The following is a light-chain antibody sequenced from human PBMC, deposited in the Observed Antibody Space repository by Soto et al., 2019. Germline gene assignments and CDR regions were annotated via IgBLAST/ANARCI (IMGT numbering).Light chain of an antibody. Sequence: EILLTQSPVTLSLSPGERATLSCRASQSIASQLAWYQQKPGQAPRLLIYGASNRATGIPDRFSGSGSGTDFTLNISNLKSEDFAVHFCQQYHNWPPITFGQGTGLEI. CDR3: QQYHNWPPIT. V-gene: IGKV3D-15*01. CDR1: QSIASQ. CDR2: GAS. J-gene: IGKJ5*01.